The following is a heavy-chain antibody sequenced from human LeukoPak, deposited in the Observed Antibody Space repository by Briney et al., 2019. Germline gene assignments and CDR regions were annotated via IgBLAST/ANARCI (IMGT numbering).Heavy chain of an antibody. CDR1: GGSISSYY. V-gene: IGHV4-59*01. J-gene: IGHJ2*01. Sequence: SETLSLTCTVSGGSISSYYWSWIRQPPGKGLEWIGYIYYSGSTNYNPSLKSRVTISVDTSKNQFSLKLSSVTAADTAVYYCARAVERDYGGNSHWYFDLWGRGTLVTVSS. CDR3: ARAVERDYGGNSHWYFDL. CDR2: IYYSGST. D-gene: IGHD4-23*01.